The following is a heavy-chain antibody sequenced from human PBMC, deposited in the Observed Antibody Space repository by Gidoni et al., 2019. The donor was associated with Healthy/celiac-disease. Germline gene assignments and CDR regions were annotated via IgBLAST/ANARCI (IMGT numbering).Heavy chain of an antibody. V-gene: IGHV1-2*02. CDR3: ARGGGQSQVLGDDAFDI. Sequence: QVQLVQSGAEVKKPGASVKVSCKASGYTFTGYYMHWVRQAPGQGLEWMGWINQKRGGKNYEKKFKGGVPLTRETSISTANREWSRLRSDETAVNSGARGGGQSQVLGDDAFDIWGQGTMVTVSS. D-gene: IGHD6-19*01. J-gene: IGHJ3*02. CDR2: INQKRGGK. CDR1: GYTFTGYY.